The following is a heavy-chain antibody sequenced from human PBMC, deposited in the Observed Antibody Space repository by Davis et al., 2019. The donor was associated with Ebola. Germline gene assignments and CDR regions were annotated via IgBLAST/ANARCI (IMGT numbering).Heavy chain of an antibody. J-gene: IGHJ5*02. Sequence: ASVKVSCKASGGTFSTYAISWVRQAPGQGLEWMGIINPSGGSTSYAQKFQGRVTMTRDTSTSTVYMELSSLRSEDTAVYYCARGIAVAGRGWFDPWGQGTLVTVSS. CDR3: ARGIAVAGRGWFDP. D-gene: IGHD6-19*01. CDR1: GGTFSTYA. CDR2: INPSGGST. V-gene: IGHV1-46*03.